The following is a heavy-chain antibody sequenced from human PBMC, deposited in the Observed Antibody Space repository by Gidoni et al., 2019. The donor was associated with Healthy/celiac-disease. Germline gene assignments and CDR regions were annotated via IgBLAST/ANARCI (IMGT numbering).Heavy chain of an antibody. D-gene: IGHD2-21*01. CDR2: ISYDGSNK. V-gene: IGHV3-30*18. CDR1: GYTFISYG. J-gene: IGHJ4*02. Sequence: QVQLLESGVGVVQPGRSLSLSCAASGYTFISYGMHWVRQAPGKGLEWVAVISYDGSNKYYADSVKGRFTISRDNSKNTLYLQMNSLRAEDTAVYYCAKDFARRYFDYWGQGTLVTVSS. CDR3: AKDFARRYFDY.